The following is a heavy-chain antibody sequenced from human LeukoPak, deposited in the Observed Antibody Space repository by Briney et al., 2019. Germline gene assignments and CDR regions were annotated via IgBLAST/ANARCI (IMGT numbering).Heavy chain of an antibody. CDR1: GGSISSYY. V-gene: IGHV4-59*08. Sequence: SETLSLTCTVSGGSISSYYWSWLRQPPGKGLEWIGYIYYSGSTNYNPSLKSRVPISVDTSKNQFPLKLSSVTAADTAVYYCARHKAAMVHRDDAFDIWGQGTMVTVSS. J-gene: IGHJ3*02. CDR2: IYYSGST. D-gene: IGHD5-18*01. CDR3: ARHKAAMVHRDDAFDI.